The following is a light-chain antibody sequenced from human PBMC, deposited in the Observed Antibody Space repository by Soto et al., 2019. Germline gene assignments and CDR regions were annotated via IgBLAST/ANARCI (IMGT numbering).Light chain of an antibody. CDR3: QQRSNRPLT. J-gene: IGKJ4*01. Sequence: EIVLTQSPGPLSLSPGDRATLPCLPSQSVKSSYLAWYQHKPGQAPRLLIYGTSSRATGIPDRFSGSGSGTDFTLTISRLEPEDFAVYYCQQRSNRPLTFGEGTKMDIK. V-gene: IGKV3D-20*02. CDR2: GTS. CDR1: QSVKSSY.